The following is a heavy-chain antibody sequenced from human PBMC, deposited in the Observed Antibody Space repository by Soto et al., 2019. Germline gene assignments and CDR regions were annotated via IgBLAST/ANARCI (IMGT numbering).Heavy chain of an antibody. J-gene: IGHJ5*02. D-gene: IGHD2-15*01. CDR2: IRSKANSYAT. CDR1: GFTFSGSA. CDR3: TRHVGGYCSGGSCPTPSRFDP. V-gene: IGHV3-73*01. Sequence: EVQLVESGGGLVQPGGSLKLSCAASGFTFSGSAMHWVRQASGKGLEWVGRIRSKANSYATAYAASVKGRFTISRDDSKNTAYLQMNSLKTEDTAVYYCTRHVGGYCSGGSCPTPSRFDPWGQGTLVTVSS.